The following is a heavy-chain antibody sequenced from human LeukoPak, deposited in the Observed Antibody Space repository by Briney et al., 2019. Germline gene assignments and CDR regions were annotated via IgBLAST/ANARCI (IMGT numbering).Heavy chain of an antibody. V-gene: IGHV3-53*04. J-gene: IGHJ4*02. CDR2: IHSGGST. D-gene: IGHD3-22*01. CDR1: GFTVSSYF. Sequence: QSGGSLRLSCAASGFTVSSYFMSWVRQAPGKGLEWVSVIHSGGSTLYADSVKGRFTISRHNSKNTLYLQVNSLRAEDTAVYYCARDHCDYDRSGYCFDYWGQGTLVTVSS. CDR3: ARDHCDYDRSGYCFDY.